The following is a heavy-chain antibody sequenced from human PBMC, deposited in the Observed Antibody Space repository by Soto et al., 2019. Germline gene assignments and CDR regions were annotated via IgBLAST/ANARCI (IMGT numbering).Heavy chain of an antibody. CDR1: GYTFTSYD. CDR2: MNPNSGNT. Sequence: GASVKVSCKASGYTFTSYDINWVRQATGQGLEWMGWMNPNSGNTGYAQKFQGRVTMTRNTSISTAYMELSSLRSEDTAVYYCARPDCSSTSCPFDYWGQGTLVTVSS. V-gene: IGHV1-8*01. CDR3: ARPDCSSTSCPFDY. D-gene: IGHD2-2*01. J-gene: IGHJ4*02.